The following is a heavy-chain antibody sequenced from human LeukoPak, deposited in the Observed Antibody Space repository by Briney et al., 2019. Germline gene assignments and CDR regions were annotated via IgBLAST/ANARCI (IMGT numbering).Heavy chain of an antibody. CDR2: IYHSGST. V-gene: IGHV4-38-2*01. D-gene: IGHD3-9*01. CDR3: AMPGGEVYYDILTAYSKYYFDS. Sequence: PSETLSLTCAVSGYSISSGYYWGWIRQPPGKGREGIGSIYHSGSTYYNPSLKSRVTISVDTSKNQFSLRLSSVTAADTAVYYCAMPGGEVYYDILTAYSKYYFDSWGQGTLVTVSS. J-gene: IGHJ4*02. CDR1: GYSISSGYY.